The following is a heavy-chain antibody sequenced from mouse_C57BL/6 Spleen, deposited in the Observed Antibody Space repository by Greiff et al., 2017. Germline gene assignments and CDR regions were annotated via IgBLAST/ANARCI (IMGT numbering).Heavy chain of an antibody. J-gene: IGHJ4*01. CDR3: ARLLRSGYYAMDY. V-gene: IGHV1-72*01. Sequence: VQLQQPGAELVKPGASVKLSCKASGYTFTSYWMHWVKQRPGRGLEWIGRIVPNSGGTKYNEKFKSKATLTVDKPSSTAYMQLSSLSSEDSAVYYCARLLRSGYYAMDYWGQGTSVTVSS. CDR1: GYTFTSYW. CDR2: IVPNSGGT. D-gene: IGHD1-1*01.